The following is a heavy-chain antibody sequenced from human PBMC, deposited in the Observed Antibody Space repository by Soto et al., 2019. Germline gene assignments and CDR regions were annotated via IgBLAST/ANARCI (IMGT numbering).Heavy chain of an antibody. V-gene: IGHV3-30*01. CDR3: ARDGGKSGFYDAFDI. J-gene: IGHJ3*02. Sequence: LRLSCGGSGFTFRSYSFHWVRQAPGRGLEWVALVSYVGDNKYYVESVRGRFTISRDNLKNTVYLQMDSLTADDTAVYYCARDGGKSGFYDAFDIWGQGXVVTV. CDR2: VSYVGDNK. CDR1: GFTFRSYS. D-gene: IGHD1-26*01.